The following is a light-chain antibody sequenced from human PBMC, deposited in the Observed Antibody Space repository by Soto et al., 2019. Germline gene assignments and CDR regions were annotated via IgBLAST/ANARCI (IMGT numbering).Light chain of an antibody. CDR2: GAS. Sequence: EIVLTQSPGTLSLSPGERATLSCRASQSLSSYLAWYQQKPGQAPRLLIYGASSRATGIPDGFSGSGSGTDFTLTISRVEPEDFAVYHCQQFASSPLTFGQGTKVEIK. CDR1: QSLSSY. J-gene: IGKJ1*01. CDR3: QQFASSPLT. V-gene: IGKV3-20*01.